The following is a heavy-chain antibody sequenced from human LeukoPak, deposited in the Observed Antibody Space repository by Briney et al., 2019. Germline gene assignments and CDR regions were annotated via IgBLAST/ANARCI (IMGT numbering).Heavy chain of an antibody. CDR1: GGSISSSSYY. D-gene: IGHD4-23*01. V-gene: IGHV4-39*02. J-gene: IGHJ4*02. CDR3: ARDPSGGGNSEGSH. CDR2: IYYSGST. Sequence: PSETLSLTCTVSGGSISSSSYYWGWIRQPPGKGLEWIGSIYYSGSTYYNPSLKSRVTISVDTSKNQFSLKLSSATAADTAVYYCARDPSGGGNSEGSHWGQGTLVTVSS.